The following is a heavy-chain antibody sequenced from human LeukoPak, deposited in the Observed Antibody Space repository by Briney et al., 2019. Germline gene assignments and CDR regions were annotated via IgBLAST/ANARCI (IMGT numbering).Heavy chain of an antibody. J-gene: IGHJ4*02. Sequence: GGSLRLSCAASGFTVSSNYMSWVRQAPGKGLEWVSYISSSGSTIYYADSVKGRFTISRDNAKNSLYLQMNSLRAEDTAVYYCASSGMVRGVITLFDYWGQGTLVTVSS. V-gene: IGHV3-11*01. CDR3: ASSGMVRGVITLFDY. D-gene: IGHD3-10*01. CDR1: GFTVSSNY. CDR2: ISSSGSTI.